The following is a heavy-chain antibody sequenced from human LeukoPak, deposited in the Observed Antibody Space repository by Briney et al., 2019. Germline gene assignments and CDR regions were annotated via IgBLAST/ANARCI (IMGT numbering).Heavy chain of an antibody. V-gene: IGHV3-48*03. Sequence: GGSLRLSCAVSGFTFSSYEMNWVRQGPGKGPEWVSYISSSGSTIYYADSVKGRFTISRDNAKNSLYLQMNSLRAEDTAVYYCARVSGYYSVVYFDYWGQGTLVTMSS. CDR3: ARVSGYYSVVYFDY. D-gene: IGHD3-22*01. CDR2: ISSSGSTI. CDR1: GFTFSSYE. J-gene: IGHJ4*02.